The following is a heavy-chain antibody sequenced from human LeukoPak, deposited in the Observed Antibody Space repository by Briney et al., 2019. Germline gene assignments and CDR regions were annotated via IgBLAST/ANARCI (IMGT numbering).Heavy chain of an antibody. CDR3: AKDRDSGYDLGGYFDY. J-gene: IGHJ4*02. D-gene: IGHD5-12*01. Sequence: GGSLRLSCAASGLTFSSYGMHWVRQAPGKGLEWVAFIRYDGSNKYYADSVKGRFTISRDNSKNTLYLQMNSLRAEDTAVYYCAKDRDSGYDLGGYFDYWGQGTLVTVSS. CDR2: IRYDGSNK. V-gene: IGHV3-30*02. CDR1: GLTFSSYG.